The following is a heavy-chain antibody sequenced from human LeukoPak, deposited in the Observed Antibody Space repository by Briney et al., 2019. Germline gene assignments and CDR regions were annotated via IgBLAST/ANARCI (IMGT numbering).Heavy chain of an antibody. CDR2: IDPSTGGT. CDR3: ARGNNYGSGSLFYG. Sequence: ASVTVSCKASGYTFTGYYMHWVRQAPGQGLEWMGWIDPSTGGTNYAQNFQGRVTMTRDTSTTTVYMELSSLKSDDTAVYHCARGNNYGSGSLFYGWGQGTLVTVSS. CDR1: GYTFTGYY. J-gene: IGHJ4*02. V-gene: IGHV1-2*02. D-gene: IGHD3-10*01.